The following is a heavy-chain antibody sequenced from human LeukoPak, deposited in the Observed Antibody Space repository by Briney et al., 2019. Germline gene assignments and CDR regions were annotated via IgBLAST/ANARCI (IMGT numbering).Heavy chain of an antibody. V-gene: IGHV4-34*01. CDR3: ARGRDIVALGY. Sequence: SETLSLTCAVYGGSFSGYYWSWIRQPPGKGLEWIGEINHSGSTNYNPSLKSRVTISVDTPKNQFSLKLSSVTAADTAVYYCARGRDIVALGYWGQGTLVTVSS. D-gene: IGHD5-12*01. CDR1: GGSFSGYY. J-gene: IGHJ4*02. CDR2: INHSGST.